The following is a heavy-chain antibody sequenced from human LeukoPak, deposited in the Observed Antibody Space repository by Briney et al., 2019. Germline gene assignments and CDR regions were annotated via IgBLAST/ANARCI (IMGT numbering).Heavy chain of an antibody. D-gene: IGHD3-22*01. J-gene: IGHJ4*02. Sequence: SETLSLTCTVSGDSINSHYWSWIRQPPGKGLEWIAYIYYSGSTNYNPSLKSRVSMSVDTSKNQFSLKLSSVTAADTAVYYCARDSSGYSGPFDYWGQGTLVTVSS. CDR3: ARDSSGYSGPFDY. V-gene: IGHV4-59*11. CDR2: IYYSGST. CDR1: GDSINSHY.